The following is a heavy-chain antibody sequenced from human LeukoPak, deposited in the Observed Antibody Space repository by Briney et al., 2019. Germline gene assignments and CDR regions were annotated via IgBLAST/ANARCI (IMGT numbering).Heavy chain of an antibody. V-gene: IGHV3-23*01. J-gene: IGHJ6*03. CDR1: GFAFSNHA. Sequence: GGSLRLSCSASGFAFSNHAMSWVRQAPGKGLEWVSAISGSLGTTYYAPSVKARFTISRDNSKDSLYLQMNSLKAEDTAVYYCARGLYYMDVWGKGTTVTVSS. CDR2: ISGSLGTT. CDR3: ARGLYYMDV.